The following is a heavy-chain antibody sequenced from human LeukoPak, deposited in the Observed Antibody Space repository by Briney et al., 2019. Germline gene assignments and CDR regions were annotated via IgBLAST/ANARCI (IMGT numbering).Heavy chain of an antibody. CDR2: INPSGGST. V-gene: IGHV1-46*01. J-gene: IGHJ6*02. Sequence: ASVKVSCKASGYTFTSYYMHWVRQAPAQGLEWMGIINPSGGSTSYAQKFQGRVTMTRDTSTSTVYMELSSLRSEDTALYYCARDPYDSSGYYLERYGMDVWGQGTTVAVSS. CDR1: GYTFTSYY. D-gene: IGHD3-22*01. CDR3: ARDPYDSSGYYLERYGMDV.